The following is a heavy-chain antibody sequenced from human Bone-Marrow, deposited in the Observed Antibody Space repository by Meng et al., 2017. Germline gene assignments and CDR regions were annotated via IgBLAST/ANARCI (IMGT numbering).Heavy chain of an antibody. CDR3: VRSFDI. V-gene: IGHV3-74*01. CDR2: INADGGGP. CDR1: GFTFTTSW. Sequence: GESLKISCAASGFTFTTSWMHWVRQAPGKGLVWVSRINADGGGPIYADCVKGRFTISRDNAKNTLFLQMNSLRAEDTAVYYCVRSFDIWGQGTMVTVSS. J-gene: IGHJ3*02.